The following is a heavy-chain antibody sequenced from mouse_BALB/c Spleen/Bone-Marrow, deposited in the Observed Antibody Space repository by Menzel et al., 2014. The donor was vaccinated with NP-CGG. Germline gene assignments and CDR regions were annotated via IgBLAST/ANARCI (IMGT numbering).Heavy chain of an antibody. D-gene: IGHD4-1*01. CDR3: ARDWDYYAMDY. Sequence: VQLQQSGAELARPGASVKLSCKASGYTFTDYYINWVRQRTGQGLEWIGEIYPRSDNTYYNEKFKGKATLTEDKSSSTAYLQLSSLTSEDSAVYFCARDWDYYAMDYWGQGTSVTVSS. V-gene: IGHV1-77*01. CDR2: IYPRSDNT. J-gene: IGHJ4*01. CDR1: GYTFTDYY.